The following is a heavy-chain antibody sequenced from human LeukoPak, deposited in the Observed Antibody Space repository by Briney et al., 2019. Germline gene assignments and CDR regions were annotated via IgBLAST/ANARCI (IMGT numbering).Heavy chain of an antibody. V-gene: IGHV5-51*01. J-gene: IGHJ3*02. CDR3: ARRSTPPYYYDSSGYLGAFDI. CDR1: GSTFTSYW. D-gene: IGHD3-22*01. CDR2: IYPGDSDT. Sequence: GEPLEISCQGSGSTFTSYWIGWVRKLPGKGLEWMGIIYPGDSDTRYSPSFQGQVTISADKSISTAYLQWSSLKASDTAMYYCARRSTPPYYYDSSGYLGAFDIWGQGTVVTVSS.